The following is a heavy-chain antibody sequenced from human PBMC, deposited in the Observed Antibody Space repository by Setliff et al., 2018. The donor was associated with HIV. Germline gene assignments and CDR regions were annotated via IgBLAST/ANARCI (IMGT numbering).Heavy chain of an antibody. CDR1: DGSSDSHY. Sequence: SETLSLTCTVSDGSSDSHYWSWIRQPPGKGLEWIGYIHFTGTTNYNPSLKSRVTLSLDTSKNQFSLNLTSMTAADTAVYYCAKHFLLWSNALHIWGQGTMVTVS. D-gene: IGHD2-21*01. CDR3: AKHFLLWSNALHI. J-gene: IGHJ3*02. CDR2: IHFTGTT. V-gene: IGHV4-59*08.